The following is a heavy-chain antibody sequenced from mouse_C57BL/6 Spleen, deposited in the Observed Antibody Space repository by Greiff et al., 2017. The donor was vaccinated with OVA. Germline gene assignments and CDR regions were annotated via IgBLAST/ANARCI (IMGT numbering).Heavy chain of an antibody. CDR1: GYTFTSYW. CDR2: IDTSDSYT. Sequence: QVQLQQPGAELVKPGASVKLSCKASGYTFTSYWMQWVKQRHGKGLEWIGEIDTSDSYTNYNQKFKGKATLTVDTASSTAYMQLSSLTSEDSAVYYCARRHSNYAPTNWGQGTLSLSLQ. D-gene: IGHD2-5*01. V-gene: IGHV1-50*01. J-gene: IGHJ3*01. CDR3: ARRHSNYAPTN.